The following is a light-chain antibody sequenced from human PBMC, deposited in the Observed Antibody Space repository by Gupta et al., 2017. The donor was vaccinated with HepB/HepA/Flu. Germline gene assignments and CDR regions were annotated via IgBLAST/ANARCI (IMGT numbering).Light chain of an antibody. CDR2: KDI. Sequence: SYDLSPPPSVSVSPGQTVSISCSGDKLEDKYVSWYQQRPGQSPVLVIFKDIKRPSEIPGRFSGSNSGNTATLTISGAQALDDADYFCQAWDRSAGVFGAGTKVTVL. J-gene: IGLJ1*01. CDR3: QAWDRSAGV. V-gene: IGLV3-1*01. CDR1: KLEDKY.